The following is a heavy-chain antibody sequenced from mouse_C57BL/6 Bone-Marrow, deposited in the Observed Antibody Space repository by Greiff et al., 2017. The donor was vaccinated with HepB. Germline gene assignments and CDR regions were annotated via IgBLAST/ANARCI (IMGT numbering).Heavy chain of an antibody. CDR2: IHPNSGST. CDR1: GYTFTSYW. J-gene: IGHJ4*01. V-gene: IGHV1-64*01. CDR3: ARRTTVAPMDY. D-gene: IGHD1-1*01. Sequence: QVQLKQPGAELVKPGASVKLSCKASGYTFTSYWMHWVKQRPGQGLEWIGMIHPNSGSTNYNEKFKSKATLTVDKSSSTAYMQLSSLTSEDSAVYYRARRTTVAPMDYWGQGTSVTVSS.